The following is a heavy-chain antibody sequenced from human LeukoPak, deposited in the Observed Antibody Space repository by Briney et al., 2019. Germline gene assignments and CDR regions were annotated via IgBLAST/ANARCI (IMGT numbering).Heavy chain of an antibody. CDR1: GYTLTELS. J-gene: IGHJ3*02. Sequence: GASVKVSCKVSGYTLTELSMHWVRQAPGKGLEWMGGFDPEDGETIYAQKFQGRVTMTEDTSTDTAYMELSSLRSEDTAVYYCATSPPQDMILGAFDIWGQGTMVTVSS. D-gene: IGHD2-8*01. CDR3: ATSPPQDMILGAFDI. V-gene: IGHV1-24*01. CDR2: FDPEDGET.